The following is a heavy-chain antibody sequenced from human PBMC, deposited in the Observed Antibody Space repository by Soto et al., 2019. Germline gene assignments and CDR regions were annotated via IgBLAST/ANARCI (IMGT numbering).Heavy chain of an antibody. CDR2: IYYSGST. J-gene: IGHJ4*02. CDR1: GGSLSSRSYY. CDR3: VRLGLRWPQFFDY. Sequence: ETLCLTYTVSGGSLSSRSYYWSWIRQPPGKGLEWIGYIYYSGSTNYNPSLKSRVTISVDTSKNQFSLKLSSVTAADTAVYYCVRLGLRWPQFFDYWGQGTLGTVS. V-gene: IGHV4-61*01. D-gene: IGHD3-22*01.